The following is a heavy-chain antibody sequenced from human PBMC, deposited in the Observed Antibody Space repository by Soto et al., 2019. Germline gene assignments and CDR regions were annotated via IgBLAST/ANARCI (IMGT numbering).Heavy chain of an antibody. J-gene: IGHJ4*02. Sequence: QVQLVQSGAEVKKPGASVKVSCKASGYTFTSYAMHWVRQAPGQRLEWMGWINAGNGNTKYSQKFQGRVTITRDTSASTAYMELSSLRSEDTAVYYCARSIVVVTALYYWGQGTLVTVSS. V-gene: IGHV1-3*01. CDR1: GYTFTSYA. D-gene: IGHD2-21*02. CDR2: INAGNGNT. CDR3: ARSIVVVTALYY.